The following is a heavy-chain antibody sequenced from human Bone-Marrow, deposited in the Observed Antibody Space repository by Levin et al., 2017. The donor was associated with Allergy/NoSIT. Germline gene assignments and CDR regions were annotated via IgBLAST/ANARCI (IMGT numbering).Heavy chain of an antibody. Sequence: ASVKVSCKASGGTFSSYAISWVRQAPGQGLEWMGGIIPIFGTANYAQKFQGRVTITADESTSTAYMELSSLRSEDTAVYYCATATYYDFWSGYYSGHPRAYFDYWGQGTLVTVSS. CDR2: IIPIFGTA. CDR1: GGTFSSYA. J-gene: IGHJ4*02. D-gene: IGHD3-3*01. V-gene: IGHV1-69*13. CDR3: ATATYYDFWSGYYSGHPRAYFDY.